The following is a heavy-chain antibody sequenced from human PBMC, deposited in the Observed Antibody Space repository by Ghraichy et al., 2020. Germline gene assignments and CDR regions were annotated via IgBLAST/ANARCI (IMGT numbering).Heavy chain of an antibody. D-gene: IGHD5-24*01. CDR1: GGSISSSSYY. Sequence: QTLSLTCTVSGGSISSSSYYWGWIRQPPGKGLEWIGSIYYSGSTYYNPSLKSRVTISVDTSKNQFSLKLSSVTAADTAVYYCARQYPRDGYNYWGTYYFDYWGQGTLVTVSS. CDR3: ARQYPRDGYNYWGTYYFDY. J-gene: IGHJ4*02. V-gene: IGHV4-39*01. CDR2: IYYSGST.